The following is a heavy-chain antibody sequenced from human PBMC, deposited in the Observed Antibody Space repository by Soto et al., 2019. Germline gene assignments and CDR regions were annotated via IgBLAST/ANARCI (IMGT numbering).Heavy chain of an antibody. V-gene: IGHV4-34*01. D-gene: IGHD6-13*01. Sequence: SETLSLTCAVYGGSFSGYYWSWIRQPPGKGLEWIGEINHSGSTNYNPSLKSRVTISVDTSKNQFSLKLSSVTAADTAVYYCARNLILRIAPLSAHRPSYYYYGIDVWGQGTTVTVSS. CDR1: GGSFSGYY. CDR2: INHSGST. J-gene: IGHJ6*02. CDR3: ARNLILRIAPLSAHRPSYYYYGIDV.